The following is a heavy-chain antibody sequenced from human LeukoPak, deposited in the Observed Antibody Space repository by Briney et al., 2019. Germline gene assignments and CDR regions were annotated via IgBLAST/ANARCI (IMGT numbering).Heavy chain of an antibody. CDR1: GFTFSSYA. CDR3: ARDPGSGVLRFLEWLGYFDY. J-gene: IGHJ4*02. V-gene: IGHV3-30-3*01. Sequence: GRSLRLSCAASGFTFSSYAMHWVRQAPGKGLEWVAVMSYDGNNKYYADSVKGRFTISRDNPKNTLYLQMNRLRAEDTAVYYCARDPGSGVLRFLEWLGYFDYWGQGTLVTVSS. D-gene: IGHD3-3*01. CDR2: MSYDGNNK.